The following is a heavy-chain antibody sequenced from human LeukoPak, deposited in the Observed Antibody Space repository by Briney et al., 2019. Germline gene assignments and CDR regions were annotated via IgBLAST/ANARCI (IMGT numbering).Heavy chain of an antibody. Sequence: GGSLRLPCVASGFTFSISNMNWVRQAPGKGLEWVSSISGSGTYIYYADSLKGRFTISRDNAKNSLYLQMNSLRAEDTAVYYCARDPYYDFWSDYRTEAFDIWGQGTMVTVSS. CDR2: ISGSGTYI. D-gene: IGHD3-3*01. CDR3: ARDPYYDFWSDYRTEAFDI. J-gene: IGHJ3*02. V-gene: IGHV3-21*01. CDR1: GFTFSISN.